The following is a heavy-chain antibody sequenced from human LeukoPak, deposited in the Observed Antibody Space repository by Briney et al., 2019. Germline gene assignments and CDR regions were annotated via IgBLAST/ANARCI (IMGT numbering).Heavy chain of an antibody. CDR3: ARDSSGYSDAFDI. CDR2: IYYSGST. CDR1: GDSISSYY. V-gene: IGHV4-59*01. J-gene: IGHJ3*02. Sequence: SETLSLTCTVSGDSISSYYWSWIRQPPGKGLEWIGYIYYSGSTNYNPSLKSRVTISVDTSKNQFSLKLSSVTAADTAVYYCARDSSGYSDAFDIWGQGTMVTVSS. D-gene: IGHD3-22*01.